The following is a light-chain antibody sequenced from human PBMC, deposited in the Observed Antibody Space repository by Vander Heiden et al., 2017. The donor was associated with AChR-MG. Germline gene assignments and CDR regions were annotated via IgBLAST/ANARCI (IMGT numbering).Light chain of an antibody. V-gene: IGLV3-19*01. Sequence: SSELTQDPAVSVALGQTVRITCQGATLRTYYASWYQQKPGQAPVLVLYGKNDRPSGIPDRFSGSTSGNTASLTVTGAQAEDEADYYCKSRDSSGNRVLFGGGTKLTVL. CDR2: GKN. CDR1: TLRTYY. J-gene: IGLJ2*01. CDR3: KSRDSSGNRVL.